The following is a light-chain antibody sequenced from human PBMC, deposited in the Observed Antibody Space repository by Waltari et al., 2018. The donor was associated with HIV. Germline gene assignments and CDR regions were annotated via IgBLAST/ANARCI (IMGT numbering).Light chain of an antibody. Sequence: DIQMTQSPSTLSVSVGDRVIITCLSSQNVDNWLAWYQQRPGSAPKGLIYKTSTLQTCVPSRFSGSGSGTEFSRTISSLQPDDFATYYCQQYKSFSLPFGQGTRLEIK. CDR2: KTS. V-gene: IGKV1-5*03. J-gene: IGKJ5*01. CDR1: QNVDNW. CDR3: QQYKSFSLP.